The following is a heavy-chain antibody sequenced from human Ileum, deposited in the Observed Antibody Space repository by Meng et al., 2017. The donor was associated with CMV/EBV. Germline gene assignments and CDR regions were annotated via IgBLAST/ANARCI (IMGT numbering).Heavy chain of an antibody. D-gene: IGHD5-12*01. V-gene: IGHV6-1*01. CDR1: GDSVSSNSAA. CDR2: TYYRSKWYN. Sequence: SQTLSLTCAIPGDSVSSNSAAWNWIRQSPSRGLEWLGRTYYRSKWYNDYAVSVKSRITINPDTSKNQFSLQLNSVPPEDTAVYYWARGSLRGYSGYGSFDYWGQGTLVTVSS. J-gene: IGHJ4*02. CDR3: ARGSLRGYSGYGSFDY.